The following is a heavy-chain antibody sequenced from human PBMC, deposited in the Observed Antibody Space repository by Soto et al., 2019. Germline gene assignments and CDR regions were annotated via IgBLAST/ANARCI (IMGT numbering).Heavy chain of an antibody. CDR1: GGSFSDYY. CDR3: ARGGAGVTENWFDP. Sequence: QVQLQQWGAGLLKPSETLSLTCAVYGGSFSDYYWSWIRQPPGKGLEWIGEIHHSGSTNYNPSLKSRVTTSVETSKNQFSLKLRSVTAADTAVYYCARGGAGVTENWFDPWGQGTLVTVSS. V-gene: IGHV4-34*01. CDR2: IHHSGST. D-gene: IGHD3-10*01. J-gene: IGHJ5*02.